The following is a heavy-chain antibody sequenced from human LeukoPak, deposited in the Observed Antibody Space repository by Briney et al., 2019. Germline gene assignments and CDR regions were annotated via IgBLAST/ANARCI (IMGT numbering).Heavy chain of an antibody. CDR1: GGSINSGGHY. J-gene: IGHJ4*02. Sequence: SETLSLTCTVSGGSINSGGHYGSWIRQHPAKGLEWIGYIYYSGSAYYNPSLESRVTISIDTSKNQFSLKLTSVTAADTAMYFCGRGSLRLSTYWGQGTLVTVSS. V-gene: IGHV4-31*03. CDR3: GRGSLRLSTY. D-gene: IGHD5/OR15-5a*01. CDR2: IYYSGSA.